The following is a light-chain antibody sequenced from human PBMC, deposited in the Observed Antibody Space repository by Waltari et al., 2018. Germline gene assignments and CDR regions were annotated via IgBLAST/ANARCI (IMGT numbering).Light chain of an antibody. CDR2: SAS. CDR3: LQDTNSPRT. V-gene: IGKV1-6*01. Sequence: IQITQPPSSLSASLGERVTTPCRPSQDIRNELDWYQQKPGKAPKLLIYSASSVQTGVPMRFSASGSGTDFTLTISSLQPEDFATYYCLQDTNSPRTFGQGTKVEIK. CDR1: QDIRNE. J-gene: IGKJ1*01.